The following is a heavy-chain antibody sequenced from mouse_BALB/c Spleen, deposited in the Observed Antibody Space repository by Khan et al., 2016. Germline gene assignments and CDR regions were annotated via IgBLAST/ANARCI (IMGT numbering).Heavy chain of an antibody. J-gene: IGHJ2*01. CDR3: ARLEDN. Sequence: QVQLKESGPGLVAPSQSLSITCTVSGFSLTSYGVHWVRQPPGKGLEWLGVIWAGGSTNYNSALMSRLSISKDNSKSQVFLKMNSLQTAKAASDGCARLEDNWGQGTTLTVSS. V-gene: IGHV2-9*02. CDR2: IWAGGST. CDR1: GFSLTSYG.